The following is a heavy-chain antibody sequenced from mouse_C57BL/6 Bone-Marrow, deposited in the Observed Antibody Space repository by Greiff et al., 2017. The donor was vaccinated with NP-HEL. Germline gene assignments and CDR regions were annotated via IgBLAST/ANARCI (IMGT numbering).Heavy chain of an antibody. V-gene: IGHV1-61*01. CDR3: ARSGDSSGY. CDR2: IYPSDSET. D-gene: IGHD3-2*02. J-gene: IGHJ3*01. Sequence: VQLKQPGAELVRPGSSVKLSCKASGYTFTSYWMDWVKQRPGQGLEWIGNIYPSDSETHYNQKFKDKATLTVDKSSSTAYMQLSSLTSEDSAVYYCARSGDSSGYWGQGTLVTVSA. CDR1: GYTFTSYW.